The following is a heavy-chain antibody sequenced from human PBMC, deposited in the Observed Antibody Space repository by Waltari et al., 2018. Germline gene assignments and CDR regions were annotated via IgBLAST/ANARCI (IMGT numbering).Heavy chain of an antibody. CDR2: TTDSERT. CDR3: ARGDGTGKYGY. D-gene: IGHD1-1*01. CDR1: GGSFRGYY. Sequence: QVQLQQWGAGLLKPSETLSLTCAVYGGSFRGYYWSGIRQPPGKGLEWIGKTTDSERTKYNPSLKSRISISVDTSKNQFSLTVFSVTAADAAVYYCARGDGTGKYGYWGQGTRVTVSS. V-gene: IGHV4-34*02. J-gene: IGHJ4*02.